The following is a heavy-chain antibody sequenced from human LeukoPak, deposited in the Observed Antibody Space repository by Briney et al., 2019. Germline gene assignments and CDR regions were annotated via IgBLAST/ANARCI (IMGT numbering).Heavy chain of an antibody. CDR1: GYSISSGYY. J-gene: IGHJ4*02. Sequence: PSETLSLTCAVSGYSISSGYYWGWIRQPPGKGLEWIGSIYHSGGTYYNPSLKSRVTISVDTSKNQFSLKLSSVTAADTAVYYCARHIDSVAGNYFDYWGQGTLVTVSS. V-gene: IGHV4-38-2*01. D-gene: IGHD6-19*01. CDR2: IYHSGGT. CDR3: ARHIDSVAGNYFDY.